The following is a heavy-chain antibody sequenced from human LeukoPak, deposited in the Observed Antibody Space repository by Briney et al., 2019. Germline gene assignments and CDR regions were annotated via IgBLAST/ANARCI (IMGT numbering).Heavy chain of an antibody. Sequence: GGSLRLSCAASGFTFSSYSMNWVRQAPGKGLEWVSSISSSSSYIYYADSVKGRFTISRDNAKNSLYLQMNSLRAEDTAVYYCARDVAVAGTNFDYWGQGTLVTVSS. V-gene: IGHV3-21*01. J-gene: IGHJ4*02. CDR2: ISSSSSYI. CDR1: GFTFSSYS. CDR3: ARDVAVAGTNFDY. D-gene: IGHD6-19*01.